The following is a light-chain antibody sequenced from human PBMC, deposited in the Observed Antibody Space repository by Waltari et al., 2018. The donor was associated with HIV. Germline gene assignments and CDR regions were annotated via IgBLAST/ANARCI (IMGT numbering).Light chain of an antibody. CDR1: ALPKKY. CDR2: KDS. CDR3: QSADSSNTWV. J-gene: IGLJ3*02. V-gene: IGLV3-25*03. Sequence: SYELTQPPSVSVSPGQTDRITCSGDALPKKYAYWYQQKPGQAPVLMIYKDSERPSGIPERFSASSSGTTVTLTISGVQAEDEADYYCQSADSSNTWVFGGGTKLTVL.